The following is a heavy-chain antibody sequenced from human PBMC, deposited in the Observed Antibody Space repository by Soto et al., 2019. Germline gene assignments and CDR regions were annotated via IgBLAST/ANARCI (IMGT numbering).Heavy chain of an antibody. CDR2: INSDGGST. V-gene: IGHV3-74*01. CDR1: GFTFRXYX. CDR3: ARGYFDSSGYDLGY. J-gene: IGHJ4*02. Sequence: PGGSLRLSCVXXGFTFRXYXMXWVRQAPGKGLVWVSRINSDGGSTSYADSVKGRFTISRDNAKNMLYLQMNSLRADETAVYYCARGYFDSSGYDLGYWGQGSLVTVSS. D-gene: IGHD3-22*01.